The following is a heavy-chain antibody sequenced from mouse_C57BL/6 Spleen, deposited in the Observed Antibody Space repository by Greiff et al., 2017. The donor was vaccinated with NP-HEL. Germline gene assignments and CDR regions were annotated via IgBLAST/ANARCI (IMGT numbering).Heavy chain of an antibody. CDR2: IHPNSGST. V-gene: IGHV1-64*01. CDR3: ARESITTVVEVVFDY. J-gene: IGHJ2*01. D-gene: IGHD1-1*01. Sequence: QVQLQQPGAELVKPGASVKLSCKASGYTFTSYWMHWVKQRPGQGLEWIGMIHPNSGSTNYNEKFKSKATLTVDKSSSTAYMQLSSLTSEDSAVYYCARESITTVVEVVFDYWGQGTTLTVSS. CDR1: GYTFTSYW.